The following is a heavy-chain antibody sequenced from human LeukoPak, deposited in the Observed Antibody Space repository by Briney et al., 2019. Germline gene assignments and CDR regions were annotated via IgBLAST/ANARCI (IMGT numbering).Heavy chain of an antibody. J-gene: IGHJ4*02. V-gene: IGHV5-51*01. CDR1: GYSFTSYW. CDR2: IYPGDSGT. CDR3: ARHTPDSSGYYYSSN. Sequence: GESLKISCKGSGYSFTSYWIGWVRQMPGKGLEWMGIIYPGDSGTRYSPSFQGQVTISADKSISTAYLQWSSLKASDTAMYYCARHTPDSSGYYYSSNWGQGTLVTVSS. D-gene: IGHD3-22*01.